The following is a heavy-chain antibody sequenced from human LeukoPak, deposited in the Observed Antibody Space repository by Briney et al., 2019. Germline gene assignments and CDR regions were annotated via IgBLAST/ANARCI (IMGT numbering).Heavy chain of an antibody. V-gene: IGHV3-23*01. D-gene: IGHD3-10*01. CDR1: GFTFYDYG. J-gene: IGHJ4*02. Sequence: GGSLRLSCAASGFTFYDYGMSWVRQAPGKGLEWVSTISGSGGNTYHADSVKGRFTISRDNSKNTLYLQMNSLRADDTAVYYCAKNTDSGSYYRFDYWGQGTLVTVSS. CDR3: AKNTDSGSYYRFDY. CDR2: ISGSGGNT.